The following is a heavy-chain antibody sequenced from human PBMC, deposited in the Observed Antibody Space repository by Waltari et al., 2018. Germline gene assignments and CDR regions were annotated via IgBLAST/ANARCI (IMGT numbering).Heavy chain of an antibody. D-gene: IGHD6-19*01. Sequence: ESGGTLAHAGTSLRLTCAASGFKIKGLRMDWVPQAPGNGPQWLSFIGAGGRPVYYEDSVRGRFTISRDDATNVVHLEMRDLREEDSATYYCARGWLENSFDLWGPGTTVTVSS. J-gene: IGHJ3*01. CDR2: IGAGGRPV. CDR3: ARGWLENSFDL. CDR1: GFKIKGLR. V-gene: IGHV3-48*03.